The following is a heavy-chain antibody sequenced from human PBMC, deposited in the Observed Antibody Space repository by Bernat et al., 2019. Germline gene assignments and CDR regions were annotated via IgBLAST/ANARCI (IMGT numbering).Heavy chain of an antibody. Sequence: EVQLVESGGGLVQPGGSLRLSCAASGFTVSSNYMSWVRQAPGKGLEWVSVIYSGGSTYYADSVKGRFTISRDNSKNTLYLQMNSLRAEDTAVYYCARYSQYSNPLTWGQGTLVTVSS. J-gene: IGHJ5*02. CDR1: GFTVSSNY. D-gene: IGHD4-11*01. CDR2: IYSGGST. V-gene: IGHV3-66*01. CDR3: ARYSQYSNPLT.